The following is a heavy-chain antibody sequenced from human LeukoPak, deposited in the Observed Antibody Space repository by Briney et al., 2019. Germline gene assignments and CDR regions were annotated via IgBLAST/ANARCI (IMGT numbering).Heavy chain of an antibody. CDR1: GFTFSTYW. CDR2: IKQDGSEK. V-gene: IGHV3-7*01. CDR3: AIQNQLLVLGY. J-gene: IGHJ4*02. Sequence: GGSLRLSCAASGFTFSTYWMNWVRQAPGKGLEWVANIKQDGSEKYYVDSVKGRFTISRDNAKNTLYLQMNRLRAEDTAVYYCAIQNQLLVLGYWGQGTLVTVSS. D-gene: IGHD2-2*01.